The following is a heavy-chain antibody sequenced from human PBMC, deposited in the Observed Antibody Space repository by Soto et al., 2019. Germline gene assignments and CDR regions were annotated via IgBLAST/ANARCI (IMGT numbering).Heavy chain of an antibody. CDR1: GFTFSNYP. CDR3: ARALRAYCGGYCGDAFDI. V-gene: IGHV3-30-3*01. Sequence: QVQLVESGGGVVQPGRSLRLSCAASGFTFSNYPMHWVRQAPGKGLEGVVVISYDGSNKYYADSVKGRFTISRDNSKNTLYLQMNSLRTEDRAVYYCARALRAYCGGYCGDAFDIWGQGTMVTVSS. CDR2: ISYDGSNK. J-gene: IGHJ3*02. D-gene: IGHD2-21*02.